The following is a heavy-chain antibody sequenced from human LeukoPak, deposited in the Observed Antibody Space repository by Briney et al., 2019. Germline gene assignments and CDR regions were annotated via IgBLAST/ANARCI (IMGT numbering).Heavy chain of an antibody. J-gene: IGHJ6*02. CDR2: ISRSSSYI. CDR1: GFTLSSSS. CDR3: ARDWSSGYYADYGMDV. D-gene: IGHD3-22*01. V-gene: IGHV3-21*01. Sequence: GGCLRPSCAASGFTLSSSSISWVRQAPGKGMGWVSSISRSSSYIYYAASVKGRFTISRDNAKNSLYLQMNSLRAEDTAVYYCARDWSSGYYADYGMDVWGQGTTVTVSS.